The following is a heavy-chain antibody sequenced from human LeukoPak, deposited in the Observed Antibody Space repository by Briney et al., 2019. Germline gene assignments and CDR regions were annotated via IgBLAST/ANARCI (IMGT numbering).Heavy chain of an antibody. Sequence: GGSLRLSCAASGFTFSSYAMSWVRQAPGKGLEWVSALSGSGGSTYYADSVKGRFTISRDNSKNTLYLQMNSLRAEDTAVYYCAKASDPYSSGWYDLYYFDYWGQGTLVTVSS. J-gene: IGHJ4*02. CDR2: LSGSGGST. CDR3: AKASDPYSSGWYDLYYFDY. CDR1: GFTFSSYA. D-gene: IGHD6-19*01. V-gene: IGHV3-23*01.